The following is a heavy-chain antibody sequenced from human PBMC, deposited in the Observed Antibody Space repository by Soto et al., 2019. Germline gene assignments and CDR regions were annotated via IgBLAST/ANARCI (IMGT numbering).Heavy chain of an antibody. CDR2: ISYNGAT. V-gene: IGHV4-59*01. J-gene: IGHJ4*02. CDR1: GDSIRSYY. D-gene: IGHD1-26*01. CDR3: ASVAFGYYCPSYLDY. Sequence: QVQLQESGPGLVKPSETLSLTCTVSGDSIRSYYWTWIRQPPGKGLEWIGYISYNGATNYNPSLESRFPISFGRSKHQFSLRLRYVNAADTAIYFCASVAFGYYCPSYLDYWGRGTLVTVSS.